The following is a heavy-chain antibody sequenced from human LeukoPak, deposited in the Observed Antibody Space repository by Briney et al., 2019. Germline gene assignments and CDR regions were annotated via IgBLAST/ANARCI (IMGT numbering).Heavy chain of an antibody. CDR1: GYTLTELS. Sequence: ASVTVSFKVSGYTLTELSMHWVRQAPGKGLEWMGGFDPEDGETIYAQKFQGRVTMTEDTSTDTAYMELSSLRSEDTAVYYCATKGLKLLGVSKYYFDYWGQGTLVTVSS. CDR2: FDPEDGET. D-gene: IGHD2-15*01. V-gene: IGHV1-24*01. CDR3: ATKGLKLLGVSKYYFDY. J-gene: IGHJ4*02.